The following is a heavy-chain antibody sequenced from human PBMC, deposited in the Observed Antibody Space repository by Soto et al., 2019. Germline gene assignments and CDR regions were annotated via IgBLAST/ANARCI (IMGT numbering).Heavy chain of an antibody. CDR3: ARDTNRENGDYTRGYYYYGMDV. J-gene: IGHJ6*02. CDR1: GDSVSSNSAA. Sequence: SQTLSLTCAISGDSVSSNSAACNWIRQSPSRGLEWLGRTYYRSKWYNDYAVSVKSRITINPDTSKNQFSLQLNSVTPEDTAVYYCARDTNRENGDYTRGYYYYGMDVWGQGTTVTVSS. D-gene: IGHD4-17*01. V-gene: IGHV6-1*01. CDR2: TYYRSKWYN.